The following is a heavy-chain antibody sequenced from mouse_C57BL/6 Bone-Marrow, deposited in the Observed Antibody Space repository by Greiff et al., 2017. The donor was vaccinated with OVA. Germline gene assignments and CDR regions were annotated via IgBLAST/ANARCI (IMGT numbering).Heavy chain of an antibody. D-gene: IGHD1-1*01. J-gene: IGHJ3*01. CDR2: FYPGSGSI. CDR1: GYTFTEYT. Sequence: QVQLQQSGAELVKPGASVKLSCKASGYTFTEYTIHWVKQRSGQGLEWIGWFYPGSGSIKYNEKFKDKATLTADKSSSTVYMELSRLTSEDSAVYFCARHESLYYYGSSSPFAYWGQGTLVTVSA. V-gene: IGHV1-62-2*01. CDR3: ARHESLYYYGSSSPFAY.